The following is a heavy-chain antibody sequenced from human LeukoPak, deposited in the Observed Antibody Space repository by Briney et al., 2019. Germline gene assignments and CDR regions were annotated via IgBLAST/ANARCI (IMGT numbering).Heavy chain of an antibody. Sequence: GGSLRLSCAASGFTVSSNYMSWVRQAPGKGLEWVSVIYSGGSTYYADSVKGRFTISRDNSKNTLYLQMNSLRAEDTAVYYCARELVTLYYYYGMDVWGQGTTVTVSS. CDR1: GFTVSSNY. CDR2: IYSGGST. D-gene: IGHD2-21*02. V-gene: IGHV3-66*01. CDR3: ARELVTLYYYYGMDV. J-gene: IGHJ6*02.